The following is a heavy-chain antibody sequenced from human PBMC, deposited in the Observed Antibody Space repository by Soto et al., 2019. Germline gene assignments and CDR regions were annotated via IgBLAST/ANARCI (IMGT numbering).Heavy chain of an antibody. D-gene: IGHD1-1*01. CDR1: CGSLRTYY. CDR3: ARQWGTDAFDI. J-gene: IGHJ3*02. Sequence: SEPLSLPRTVSCGSLRTYYWSWIRQPPGKGLEWIGYVYYSGSTNYNPSLKSRVPISVDTSKNQFSLKLSSVTAADTAVYYCARQWGTDAFDIWGQGTMVTVSS. V-gene: IGHV4-59*08. CDR2: VYYSGST.